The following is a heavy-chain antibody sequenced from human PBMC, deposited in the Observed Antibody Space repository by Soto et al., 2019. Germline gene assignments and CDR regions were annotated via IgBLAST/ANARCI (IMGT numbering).Heavy chain of an antibody. CDR3: ARVRYCDISTCYRLHYYYYDAMDV. CDR2: MNPNSGNT. Sequence: ASVKVSCKTSGYTFTSYDINWVRQATGQGLEWMGWMNPNSGNTDYAQKFQGRVTLTRNTSINTAYMELSSLRSEDTSVYYCARVRYCDISTCYRLHYYYYDAMDVWGQGTTVTVSS. CDR1: GYTFTSYD. J-gene: IGHJ6*02. V-gene: IGHV1-8*01. D-gene: IGHD2-2*02.